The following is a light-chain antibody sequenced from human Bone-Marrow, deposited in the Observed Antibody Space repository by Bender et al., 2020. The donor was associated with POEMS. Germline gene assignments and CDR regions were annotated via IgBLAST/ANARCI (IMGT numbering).Light chain of an antibody. CDR1: SSDVGTYNF. J-gene: IGLJ1*01. Sequence: QSALTQPASVSGSPGQSITISCTGTSSDVGTYNFVSWYQHHPGEAPKLVIYEDSKRPSGVSNRFSGSKSGNTASLTISGLQAEDEADYYCCSYAGTDTLYVFGTGTKVTVL. V-gene: IGLV2-23*01. CDR2: EDS. CDR3: CSYAGTDTLYV.